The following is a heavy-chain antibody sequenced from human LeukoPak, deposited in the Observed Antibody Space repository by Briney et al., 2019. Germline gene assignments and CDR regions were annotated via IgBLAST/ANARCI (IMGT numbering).Heavy chain of an antibody. CDR3: ARASTSGWYLSDY. CDR1: GFTFSYYG. D-gene: IGHD6-19*01. J-gene: IGHJ4*02. CDR2: IWYDGSNE. Sequence: PGRSLRLSCAASGFTFSYYGMHWVRQAPGKGLEWVSVIWYDGSNEYYADSVKGRFTISRDNSKNTLYLLMDSLRAEDTAVHYCARASTSGWYLSDYWGQGTLVTVSS. V-gene: IGHV3-33*01.